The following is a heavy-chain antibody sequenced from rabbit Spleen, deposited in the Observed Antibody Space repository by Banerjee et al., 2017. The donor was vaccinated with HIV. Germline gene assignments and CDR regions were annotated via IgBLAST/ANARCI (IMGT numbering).Heavy chain of an antibody. J-gene: IGHJ4*01. Sequence: QSLEESGGDLVKPGASLTLTCKASGVSFSFNSYMCWVRQAPGKGLEWIACIDTGSSGFTYSASWAKGRFTISKTSSTAVTLQMTSLTAADTATYFCARDLSSTSGDVFELWGPGTLVTVS. CDR1: GVSFSFNSY. V-gene: IGHV1S40*01. D-gene: IGHD1-1*01. CDR3: ARDLSSTSGDVFEL. CDR2: IDTGSSGFT.